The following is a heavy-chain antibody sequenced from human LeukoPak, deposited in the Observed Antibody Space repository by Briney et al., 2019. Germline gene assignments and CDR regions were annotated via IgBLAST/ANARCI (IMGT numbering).Heavy chain of an antibody. CDR2: INPNSGGT. CDR3: ARAVAGTFYYYGMDV. Sequence: ASVKVSCKASGYTFTGYYMHWVRQAPGQGLEWMGWINPNSGGTNYAQKFQGRVTMTRDTSISTAYMELSRLRSDDTAVCYCARAVAGTFYYYGMDVWGQGTTVTVSS. V-gene: IGHV1-2*02. D-gene: IGHD6-19*01. CDR1: GYTFTGYY. J-gene: IGHJ6*02.